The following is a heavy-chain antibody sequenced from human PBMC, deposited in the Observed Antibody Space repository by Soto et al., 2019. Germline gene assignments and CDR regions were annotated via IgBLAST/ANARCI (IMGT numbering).Heavy chain of an antibody. Sequence: QVQLQQWGAGLLKPSETLSLTCAVYGGTFSGYYWSWIRQPPGKGLEWIGEINHSGSTTYNPSLKSRVSISVDTSKNQFSLKLSSVTAADPAVYYYAREREVPAAMLYCYYGMYVLGQETTVTVSS. CDR3: AREREVPAAMLYCYYGMYV. CDR1: GGTFSGYY. CDR2: INHSGST. V-gene: IGHV4-34*01. J-gene: IGHJ6*02. D-gene: IGHD2-2*01.